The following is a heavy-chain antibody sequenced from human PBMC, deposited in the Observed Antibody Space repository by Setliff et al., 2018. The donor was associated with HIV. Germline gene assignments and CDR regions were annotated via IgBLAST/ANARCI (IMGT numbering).Heavy chain of an antibody. CDR2: IYYSGST. V-gene: IGHV4-39*01. D-gene: IGHD3-22*01. J-gene: IGHJ4*02. CDR1: GGSISSGSYY. Sequence: PSETLSLTCTVSGGSISSGSYYWGWIRQPPGKGLEWIGSIYYSGSTYYNPSLQSRVTISVDTSKNLFSLGLSSVTASDTAVYYCARQAIFGYYDSSGYLDYWGQGTLVTSPQ. CDR3: ARQAIFGYYDSSGYLDY.